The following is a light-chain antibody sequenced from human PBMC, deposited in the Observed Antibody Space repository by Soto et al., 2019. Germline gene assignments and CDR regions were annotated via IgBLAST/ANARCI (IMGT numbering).Light chain of an antibody. CDR3: QQYNSYWT. J-gene: IGKJ1*01. CDR1: QSISSW. Sequence: DIQMTQSPSTLSASVGDRVTITCRASQSISSWLAWYQQKPGKAPNLLIYDASSLESGVPSRFSGSGPGTEFTLTISSLQPDDFATYYCQQYNSYWTFGQGTKVDIK. CDR2: DAS. V-gene: IGKV1-5*01.